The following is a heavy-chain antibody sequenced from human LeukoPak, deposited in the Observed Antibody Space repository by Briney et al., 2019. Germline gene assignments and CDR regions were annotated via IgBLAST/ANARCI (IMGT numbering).Heavy chain of an antibody. J-gene: IGHJ4*02. CDR3: ARMPTYYYDSSGYYHFDY. D-gene: IGHD3-22*01. V-gene: IGHV3-48*01. Sequence: GGSLRLSCAASGFTFSSYSMNWVRQAPGKGLEWVSYISSSSSTIYYADSVKGRFTISRDNAKNSLYLQMNSLRAEDTAVYYCARMPTYYYDSSGYYHFDYWGQGTLVTVSS. CDR2: ISSSSSTI. CDR1: GFTFSSYS.